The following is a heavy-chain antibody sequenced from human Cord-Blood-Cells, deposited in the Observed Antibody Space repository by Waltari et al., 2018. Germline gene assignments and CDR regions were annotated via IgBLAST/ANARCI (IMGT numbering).Heavy chain of an antibody. V-gene: IGHV2-70*01. Sequence: QVTLRESGSALVKPTQTLTLTCTFSGFSLSTSGMCVSWIRQPPGKALEWLTLIDWDDDKYYSTSLKTRLTISKDTSKNQVVLTMTNMDPVDTATYYCARVGVVVNAFDIWGQGTMVTVSS. CDR1: GFSLSTSGMC. J-gene: IGHJ3*02. D-gene: IGHD3-22*01. CDR2: IDWDDDK. CDR3: ARVGVVVNAFDI.